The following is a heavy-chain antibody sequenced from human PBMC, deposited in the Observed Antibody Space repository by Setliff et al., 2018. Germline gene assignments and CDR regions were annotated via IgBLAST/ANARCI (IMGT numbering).Heavy chain of an antibody. V-gene: IGHV3-23*01. Sequence: GGSLRLSCAASGFTFGDFAMTWVRQAPGKGLEWVSGIGGRGIITYYADSVKGRFIISRDNSENTLYLQMNSLRAEDTAVYYCASAGHSGSWFPFDAFHIWGQGTMVTVSS. CDR3: ASAGHSGSWFPFDAFHI. CDR2: IGGRGIIT. D-gene: IGHD6-13*01. CDR1: GFTFGDFA. J-gene: IGHJ3*02.